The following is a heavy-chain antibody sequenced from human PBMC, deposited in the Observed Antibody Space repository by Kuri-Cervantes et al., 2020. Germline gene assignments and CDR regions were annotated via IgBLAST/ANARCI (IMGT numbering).Heavy chain of an antibody. V-gene: IGHV3-13*01. CDR2: IGTAGDT. CDR1: GFTFSSYD. Sequence: GGSLRLSCAASGFTFSSYDMHWVRQATGKGLEWVSAIGTAGDTYYPGSVKGRFAISRDNAKNSLSLQMNSLRAEDTAVYYCARNRYYAMDVWGQGTTVTVSS. CDR3: ARNRYYAMDV. D-gene: IGHD3-16*02. J-gene: IGHJ6*02.